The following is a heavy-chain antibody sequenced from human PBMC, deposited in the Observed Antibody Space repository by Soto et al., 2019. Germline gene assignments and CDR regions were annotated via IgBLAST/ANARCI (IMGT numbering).Heavy chain of an antibody. J-gene: IGHJ6*02. D-gene: IGHD3-10*01. CDR2: IYYSGST. V-gene: IGHV4-59*01. CDR3: ARNALRIGELFHTGMDV. CDR1: GGSISSYY. Sequence: SETLSLTCTVSGGSISSYYWSWIRQPPGKGLEWIGYIYYSGSTNYNPSLKSRVTISVDTSKNQFSLKLSSVTAADTAVYYCARNALRIGELFHTGMDVWGQGTTVTVSS.